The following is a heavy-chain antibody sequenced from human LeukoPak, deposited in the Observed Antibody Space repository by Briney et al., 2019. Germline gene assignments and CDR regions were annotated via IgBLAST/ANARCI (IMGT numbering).Heavy chain of an antibody. D-gene: IGHD6-13*01. J-gene: IGHJ1*01. Sequence: GASVEVSCKVSGYTFSDYGIFWVRQAPGQGFEWMGGTIPILGTPNNAKKFQDRVTITTDQSTQTSYMELRGLTPDDTAVYYCARGGAQQVAGNFQFWGQGTLVTVSA. CDR3: ARGGAQQVAGNFQF. CDR2: TIPILGTP. CDR1: GYTFSDYG. V-gene: IGHV1-69*05.